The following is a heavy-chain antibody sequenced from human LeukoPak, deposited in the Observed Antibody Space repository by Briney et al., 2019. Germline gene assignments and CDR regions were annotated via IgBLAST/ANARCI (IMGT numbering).Heavy chain of an antibody. V-gene: IGHV1-18*01. CDR2: ISAYNGNT. CDR3: ARVVVFTVNIVDHFDY. CDR1: GYTFTSYG. Sequence: EASVKVSCKASGYTFTSYGISWVRQAPGQGLEWMGWISAYNGNTNYAQKLQGRVTMTTDTSTSTAYMELRSLRSDDTAVYYCARVVVFTVNIVDHFDYWGQGTLVTVSS. J-gene: IGHJ4*02. D-gene: IGHD3-22*01.